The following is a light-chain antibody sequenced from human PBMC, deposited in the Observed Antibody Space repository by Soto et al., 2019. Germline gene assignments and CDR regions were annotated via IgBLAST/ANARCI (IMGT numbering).Light chain of an antibody. CDR1: SSDVGGYNY. Sequence: QSALTQPASVSGSPGQSITISCTGTSSDVGGYNYVSWYQQHPGKAPRLMIYAASNRPSGVSHRFSGSKSGNTASLTISGLQAEDEADYYCSSYRTTNTLLFGGGTQLTVL. V-gene: IGLV2-14*01. J-gene: IGLJ2*01. CDR3: SSYRTTNTLL. CDR2: AAS.